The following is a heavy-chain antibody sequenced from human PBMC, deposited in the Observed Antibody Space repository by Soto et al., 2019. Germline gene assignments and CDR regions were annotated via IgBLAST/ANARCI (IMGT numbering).Heavy chain of an antibody. CDR2: ISSSSSYI. CDR1: GFTFSSYS. D-gene: IGHD2-15*01. V-gene: IGHV3-21*01. J-gene: IGHJ6*02. CDR3: ARGCSGGSCYSRVDYYYYYGMDV. Sequence: EVQLVESGGGLVKPGGSLRLSCAASGFTFSSYSRNWVRQAPGKGLEWVSSISSSSSYIYYADSVKGRFTISRDNAKNSLYLQMNSLRAEDTAVYYCARGCSGGSCYSRVDYYYYYGMDVWGQGTTVTVSS.